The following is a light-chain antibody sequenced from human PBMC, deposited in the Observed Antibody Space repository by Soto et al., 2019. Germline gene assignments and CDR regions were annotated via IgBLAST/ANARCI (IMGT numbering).Light chain of an antibody. V-gene: IGLV2-8*01. CDR2: EVT. J-gene: IGLJ2*01. CDR1: SSDVGGYNY. Sequence: QSALTQPPSASGSPGQSVTISCTGTSSDVGGYNYVSWYQQHPGKAPKLMIYEVTKRPSGVPDRFSGSKSDNTASLTVSGLQADDDADYYCSSYAGSNNYVVFGGGTKLTVL. CDR3: SSYAGSNNYVV.